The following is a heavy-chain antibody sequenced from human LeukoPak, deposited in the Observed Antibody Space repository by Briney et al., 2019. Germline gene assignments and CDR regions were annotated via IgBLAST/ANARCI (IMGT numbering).Heavy chain of an antibody. D-gene: IGHD3-3*01. CDR2: ISAYNGNT. V-gene: IGHV1-18*01. CDR1: GYSFTSYG. Sequence: EASVKVSCKASGYSFTSYGISWVRPAPGQGLEWMGWISAYNGNTNYAQKLQGRVTMTTDTSTSTAYMELRSLRSDDTAVYYCARDRPTIFGVVTGNWFDPWGQGTLVTVSS. CDR3: ARDRPTIFGVVTGNWFDP. J-gene: IGHJ5*02.